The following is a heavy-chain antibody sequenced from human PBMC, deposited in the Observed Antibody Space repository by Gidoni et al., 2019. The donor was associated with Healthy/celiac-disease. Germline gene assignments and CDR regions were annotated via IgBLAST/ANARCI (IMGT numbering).Heavy chain of an antibody. J-gene: IGHJ4*02. Sequence: SSSNWWSWVRQPPGKGLEWIGEIYHSGSTNYNPSLKSRVTISVDKSKNQFSLKLSSVTAADTAVYYCARDQNGDSSGPVGFDYWGQGTLVTVSS. V-gene: IGHV4-4*02. CDR2: IYHSGST. D-gene: IGHD3-22*01. CDR1: SSSNW. CDR3: ARDQNGDSSGPVGFDY.